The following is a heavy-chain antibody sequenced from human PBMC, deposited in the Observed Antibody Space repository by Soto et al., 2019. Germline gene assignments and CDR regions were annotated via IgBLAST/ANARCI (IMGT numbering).Heavy chain of an antibody. CDR2: VYNSGSAFFSGYT. D-gene: IGHD6-19*01. J-gene: IGHJ3*02. CDR1: GASITSGGHY. Sequence: QVHLQESGPGLAKSSQTLSLTCSVSGASITSGGHYWSWIRKLPGKGLEWVGLVYNSGSAFFSGYTDDNPSLKSRVSISLANSKNQFSLELSSMTAADTAVYYCARDRGSGWCQLDAFDIWGHGTMVTVSS. CDR3: ARDRGSGWCQLDAFDI. V-gene: IGHV4-31*03.